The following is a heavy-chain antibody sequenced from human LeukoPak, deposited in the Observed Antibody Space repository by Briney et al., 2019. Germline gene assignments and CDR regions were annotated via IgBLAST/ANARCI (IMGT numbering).Heavy chain of an antibody. CDR2: IRYDGSNK. CDR1: GFTFSSYG. J-gene: IGHJ4*02. V-gene: IGHV3-30*02. CDR3: ANGGSGSYYDNFDY. D-gene: IGHD3-10*01. Sequence: GGSLRLSCAASGFTFSSYGMHWVRQAPGEGLEWVAFIRYDGSNKYYADSVKGRFTISRDNSKNTLYLQMNSLRAEDTAVYYCANGGSGSYYDNFDYWGQGTLVTVSS.